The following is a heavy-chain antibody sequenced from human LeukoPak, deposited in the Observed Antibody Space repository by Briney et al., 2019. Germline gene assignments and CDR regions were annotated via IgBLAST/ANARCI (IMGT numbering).Heavy chain of an antibody. D-gene: IGHD2-15*01. CDR1: GFTFSSYG. V-gene: IGHV3-33*01. J-gene: IGHJ4*02. Sequence: GGSLRLSCAASGFTFSSYGMHWVRQAPGKGLEGVAVIWYDGSNKYYADSVKGRFTISRDNSKNTLYLQMNSLRAEDTAVYYCAREDMVVVIPFDYWGQGTLVTVSS. CDR2: IWYDGSNK. CDR3: AREDMVVVIPFDY.